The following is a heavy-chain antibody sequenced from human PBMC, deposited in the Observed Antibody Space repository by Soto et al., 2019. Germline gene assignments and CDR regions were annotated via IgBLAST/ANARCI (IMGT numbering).Heavy chain of an antibody. V-gene: IGHV1-18*01. D-gene: IGHD1-1*01. CDR1: GYTFTKYG. Sequence: QVQLVQSGAEVKNPGASVKVSCKTSGYTFTKYGVGWVRQAPEQGLEWMGWISGSSGNANYAEKVQGRITLTTDTSTSTAYMELRSLRSDDTAVYYCARGRYGDYWGQGALVTVSS. CDR2: ISGSSGNA. J-gene: IGHJ4*02. CDR3: ARGRYGDY.